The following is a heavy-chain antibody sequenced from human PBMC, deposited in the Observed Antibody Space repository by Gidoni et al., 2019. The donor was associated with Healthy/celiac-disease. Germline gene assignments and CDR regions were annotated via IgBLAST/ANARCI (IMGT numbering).Heavy chain of an antibody. J-gene: IGHJ6*02. Sequence: QVQLLQSGAEVTKPGASVKVSCKASGYTFTSYDLYWVRQGTGQGLEWMGWMNPNSGNTGYAQKFQGRVTMTRNTSISTAYMELSSLRTEDTAVYNCAREVIVVVPAADIYYYDGMDVWGQGTTVTVSS. V-gene: IGHV1-8*01. D-gene: IGHD2-2*01. CDR3: AREVIVVVPAADIYYYDGMDV. CDR2: MNPNSGNT. CDR1: GYTFTSYD.